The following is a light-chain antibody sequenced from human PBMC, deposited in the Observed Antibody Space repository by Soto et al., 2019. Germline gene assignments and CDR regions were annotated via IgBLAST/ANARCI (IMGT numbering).Light chain of an antibody. CDR3: QQYGSSPT. CDR2: GAS. CDR1: QSFRGL. V-gene: IGKV3-20*01. Sequence: EGVMAPSPVTLSLSPGERATLSCRASQSFRGLLAWYQPRPGQAPRRLIYGASSTATGIPDRFSGSGSGTDFTLTISRLEPEDFAVYYCQQYGSSPTFGEGTRLE. J-gene: IGKJ5*01.